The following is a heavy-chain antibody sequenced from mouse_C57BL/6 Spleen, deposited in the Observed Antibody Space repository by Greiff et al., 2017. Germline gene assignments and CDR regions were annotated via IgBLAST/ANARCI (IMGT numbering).Heavy chain of an antibody. CDR3: ASMITTVYYYAMDY. V-gene: IGHV2-5*01. CDR1: GFSLTSYG. CDR2: IWRGGST. J-gene: IGHJ4*01. D-gene: IGHD2-4*01. Sequence: VMLLESGPGLVQPSQSLSITCTVSGFSLTSYGVNWVRQSPGKGLEWLGVIWRGGSTDYNAAFMSRLSITKDNSKSQVFLKMNSLQADDTAIYCGASMITTVYYYAMDYWGQGTSVTVSS.